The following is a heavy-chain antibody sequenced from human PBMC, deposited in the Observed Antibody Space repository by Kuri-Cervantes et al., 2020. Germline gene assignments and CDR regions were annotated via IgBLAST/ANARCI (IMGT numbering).Heavy chain of an antibody. V-gene: IGHV3-48*03. CDR1: GFTFSSYE. CDR3: ARTREFSGYDNQYYYYMDV. CDR2: ISNTGGTI. Sequence: GGSLRLSCAASGFTFSSYEMNWVRQAPGKGLEWLSYISNTGGTIYYADSVKGRFTISRDNAKNSLYLQMNSLRAEDTAVYYCARTREFSGYDNQYYYYMDVWGKGTTVTVSS. D-gene: IGHD5-12*01. J-gene: IGHJ6*03.